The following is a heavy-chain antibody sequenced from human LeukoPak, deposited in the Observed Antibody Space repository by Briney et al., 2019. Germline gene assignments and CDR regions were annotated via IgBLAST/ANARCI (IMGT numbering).Heavy chain of an antibody. CDR3: ARDRRAYSSSWYGDY. CDR1: GGTFSSYA. J-gene: IGHJ4*02. Sequence: SVKVSCKASGGTFSSYAISWVRQAPGQGLEWMGRIIPILGIANYAQKFQGRVTITADKSTSTAYMELSSLRSEDTAAYYCARDRRAYSSSWYGDYWGQGTLVTVSS. V-gene: IGHV1-69*04. D-gene: IGHD6-13*01. CDR2: IIPILGIA.